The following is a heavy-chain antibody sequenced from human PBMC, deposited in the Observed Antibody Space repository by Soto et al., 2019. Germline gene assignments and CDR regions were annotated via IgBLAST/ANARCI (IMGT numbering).Heavy chain of an antibody. CDR1: GGSISAYY. V-gene: IGHV4-59*01. J-gene: IGHJ4*02. Sequence: ETLSLTCTVSGGSISAYYWSWIRQPPGKGLEWIGYIYSSGSTSTNYNPSLKSRVTMSVDTSKNQFSLKLDSVTAADTAVYYCARSGSYNQSFGSWGQGTLVTVSS. CDR2: IYSSGSTST. D-gene: IGHD1-26*01. CDR3: ARSGSYNQSFGS.